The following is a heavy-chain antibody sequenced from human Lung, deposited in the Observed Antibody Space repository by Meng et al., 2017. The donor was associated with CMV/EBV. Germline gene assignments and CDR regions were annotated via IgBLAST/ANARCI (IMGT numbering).Heavy chain of an antibody. CDR2: IKADGSEK. J-gene: IGHJ4*02. D-gene: IGHD3-10*01. Sequence: GEXXKISCAASGFTFSSHWMCWVRQAPGKGLEWVANIKADGSEKYYVDSVKGRFTVSRDNAKNSLYLQMKSLRAEETAVYYCACNSGDCWGQGTLVTVSS. CDR3: ACNSGDC. CDR1: GFTFSSHW. V-gene: IGHV3-7*01.